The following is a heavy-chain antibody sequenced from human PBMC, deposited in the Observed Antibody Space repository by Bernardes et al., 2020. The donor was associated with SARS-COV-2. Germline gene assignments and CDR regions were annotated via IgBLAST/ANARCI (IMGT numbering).Heavy chain of an antibody. CDR1: GFTFSIYS. V-gene: IGHV3-21*01. Sequence: GGSLRLSCAASGFTFSIYSMNWVRQAPGKGLEWVSSISSSSSYIYYADSVKGRFTISRDNAKNSLYLQMNSLRAEDTAVYYCARDVNYGDYGAVDYGMDVWGQGTTVTVSS. D-gene: IGHD4-17*01. J-gene: IGHJ6*02. CDR2: ISSSSSYI. CDR3: ARDVNYGDYGAVDYGMDV.